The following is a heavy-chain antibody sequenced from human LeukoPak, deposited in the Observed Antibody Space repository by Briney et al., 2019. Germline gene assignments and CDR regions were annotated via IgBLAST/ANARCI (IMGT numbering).Heavy chain of an antibody. D-gene: IGHD6-19*01. V-gene: IGHV4-59*12. CDR3: AGERGEEYSSGWYKTNYFYN. Sequence: PSETLSLTCTVSSDSISSYYWSWIRQPPGKGLEWIASGDYSGGTYYNPSLESRVAISADMSKNQISLKLTSVTGADTAVYYCAGERGEEYSSGWYKTNYFYNWGQGIRVTVSS. CDR1: SDSISSYY. J-gene: IGHJ4*02. CDR2: GDYSGGT.